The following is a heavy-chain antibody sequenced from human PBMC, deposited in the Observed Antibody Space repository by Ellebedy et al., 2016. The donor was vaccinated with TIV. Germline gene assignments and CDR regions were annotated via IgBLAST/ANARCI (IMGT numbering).Heavy chain of an antibody. CDR2: LTSDGSST. CDR1: RFTFSNYW. Sequence: GESLKISCAASRFTFSNYWMHWVRQAPGKGPVWVSRLTSDGSSTSYADSVKGRFTISRDNAKNTLYLQMNSLRAEDTAVYYCARQGSGGWEAHFDLWGRGTLVTVSS. V-gene: IGHV3-74*01. CDR3: ARQGSGGWEAHFDL. J-gene: IGHJ2*01. D-gene: IGHD6-19*01.